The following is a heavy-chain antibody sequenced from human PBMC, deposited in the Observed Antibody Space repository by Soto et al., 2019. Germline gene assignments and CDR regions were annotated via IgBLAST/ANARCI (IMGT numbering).Heavy chain of an antibody. V-gene: IGHV3-74*01. CDR1: GFTFSSYW. J-gene: IGHJ4*02. Sequence: EVQLVESGGGLVQPGGSLRLSCAASGFTFSSYWMHWVRQAPGKGLVWVSRINSDESSTSYADSVKGRFTISRDNAKNTLYLQMNSLRAEDTAVYYCESLSTVVTPLDYWGQGTLVTVSS. CDR3: ESLSTVVTPLDY. D-gene: IGHD4-17*01. CDR2: INSDESST.